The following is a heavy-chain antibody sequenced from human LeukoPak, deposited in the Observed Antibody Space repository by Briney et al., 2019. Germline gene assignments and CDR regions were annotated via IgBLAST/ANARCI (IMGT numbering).Heavy chain of an antibody. V-gene: IGHV3-11*04. D-gene: IGHD3-10*01. CDR3: ASGSYGSGFYYFYYMDV. CDR2: ISSGGDSI. Sequence: GGSLRLSCAASGITFSDHYMSWIRQAPGKGPEWLSYISSGGDSIYYADSVKGRFTISRDNAKNSVSLQMNSLRAEGTAVYYCASGSYGSGFYYFYYMDVWGKGTTVTVSS. J-gene: IGHJ6*03. CDR1: GITFSDHY.